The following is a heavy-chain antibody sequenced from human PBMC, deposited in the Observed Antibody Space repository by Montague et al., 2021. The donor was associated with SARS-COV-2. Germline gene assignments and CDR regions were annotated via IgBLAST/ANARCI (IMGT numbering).Heavy chain of an antibody. J-gene: IGHJ5*02. CDR3: ARYGDYGSWFDP. CDR2: IYWDDDT. Sequence: VKPTQTLTLTCTFSGFSLNTSGEGVGWVRQPPGKALEWLALIYWDDDTRYSPSLKSRSTISKDTTKNEVVLTVANMDPVDTATYYCARYGDYGSWFDPWGQGTLVTVSS. V-gene: IGHV2-5*02. CDR1: GFSLNTSGEG. D-gene: IGHD4-17*01.